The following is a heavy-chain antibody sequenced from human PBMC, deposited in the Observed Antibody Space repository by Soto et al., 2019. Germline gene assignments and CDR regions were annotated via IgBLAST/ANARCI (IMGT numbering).Heavy chain of an antibody. Sequence: QVHLVQSGVEVKTPGASVKVSCQASGYTFFTYDISWVQQAPGQGLEWMGWISTYSGDTKYAQKFQGRVTMTTDTSTTTAYLELRSLRSEEKAGYYCARHHGPTTSENWFDPWGQGTRVTVSS. V-gene: IGHV1-18*01. CDR1: GYTFFTYD. CDR3: ARHHGPTTSENWFDP. CDR2: ISTYSGDT. J-gene: IGHJ5*02. D-gene: IGHD5-12*01.